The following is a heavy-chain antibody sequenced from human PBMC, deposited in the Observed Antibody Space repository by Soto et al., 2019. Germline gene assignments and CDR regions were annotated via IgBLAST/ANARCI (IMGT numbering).Heavy chain of an antibody. D-gene: IGHD2-21*01. CDR1: GGSISSYY. V-gene: IGHV4-59*01. Sequence: QVQLQESGPGLVKPSETLSLTYTVSGGSISSYYWNWIRQPPGKGLEWIGYIHYSGSTSYNPSLKSRVTISLDTSKNRFSLNLNSVTAADTAVYHCARDSTWGLGFFDYWGQGTLVTVSS. J-gene: IGHJ4*02. CDR2: IHYSGST. CDR3: ARDSTWGLGFFDY.